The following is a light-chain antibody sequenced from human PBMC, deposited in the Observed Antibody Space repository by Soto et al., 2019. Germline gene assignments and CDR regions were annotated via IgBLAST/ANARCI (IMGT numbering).Light chain of an antibody. CDR3: QQYDNLPPPYT. J-gene: IGKJ2*01. Sequence: DIQMTQSPSSLSASVGDRVTITCQASQDISNYLNWYQQKPGKAPKLLIYDASNLETGVPSRFSGSGSGTDFTFTISSLQPEDIATYYCQQYDNLPPPYTFGPGTKLEIK. CDR2: DAS. V-gene: IGKV1-33*01. CDR1: QDISNY.